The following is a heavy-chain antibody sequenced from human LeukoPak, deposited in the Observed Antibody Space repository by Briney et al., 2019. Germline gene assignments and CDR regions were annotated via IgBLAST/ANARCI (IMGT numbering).Heavy chain of an antibody. Sequence: GGSLRLSCAASGFTFSDYYLSWLRQAQGKGLEWVSYISSSGSTIYYADSVKGRFTISRDNAKNSLYLQTNSLRAEDTAVYYCARDSGGGSYYFDYWGQGTLVTVSS. CDR1: GFTFSDYY. J-gene: IGHJ4*02. D-gene: IGHD2-15*01. CDR3: ARDSGGGSYYFDY. CDR2: ISSSGSTI. V-gene: IGHV3-11*01.